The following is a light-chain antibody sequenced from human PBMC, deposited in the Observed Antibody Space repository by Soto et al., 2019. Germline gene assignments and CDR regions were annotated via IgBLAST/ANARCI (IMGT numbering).Light chain of an antibody. Sequence: NFMLTQPHSVSESPGKTVTISCTGTSGSIADNYVQWYQQRPGSAPTTVIYEDTQRPSGVPDRFSGSIDYSSNSASLTISGLETADEADYYCQSSDVGDVVFGGGTKLTVL. J-gene: IGLJ2*01. CDR1: SGSIADNY. CDR3: QSSDVGDVV. V-gene: IGLV6-57*02. CDR2: EDT.